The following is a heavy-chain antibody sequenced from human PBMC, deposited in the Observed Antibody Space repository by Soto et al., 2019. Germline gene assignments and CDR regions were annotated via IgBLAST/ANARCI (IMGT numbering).Heavy chain of an antibody. CDR3: ARDGDDSRPRDSCEY. V-gene: IGHV3-23*01. CDR2: ITGSDGST. CDR1: GFTFSSYA. Sequence: HLGGSLRLSCAASGFTFSSYAMTWVRQAPERGLEWVSSITGSDGSTKYADSVKGRFTISRDNSKNTLYLQMNSLRAEDTAVYYCARDGDDSRPRDSCEYWSQGTL. D-gene: IGHD3-22*01. J-gene: IGHJ4*02.